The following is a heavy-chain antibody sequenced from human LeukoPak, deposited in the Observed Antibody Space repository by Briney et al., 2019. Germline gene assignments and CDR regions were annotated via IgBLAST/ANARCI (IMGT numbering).Heavy chain of an antibody. CDR3: TRRVAAAGRGHYFDY. CDR2: IRSKAYGGTT. D-gene: IGHD6-13*01. Sequence: GGSLRLSCTASGFTFGDYAMSWFRQAPGKGLEWVGFIRSKAYGGTTEYAASVKGRFTISRDDSKSIAYLQMNSLKTEDTAVYYCTRRVAAAGRGHYFDYWGQGTLVTVSS. CDR1: GFTFGDYA. V-gene: IGHV3-49*03. J-gene: IGHJ4*02.